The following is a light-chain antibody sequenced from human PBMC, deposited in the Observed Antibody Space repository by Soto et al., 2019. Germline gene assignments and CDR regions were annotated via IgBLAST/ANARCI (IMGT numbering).Light chain of an antibody. J-gene: IGKJ1*01. CDR3: QEHGSSPRT. CDR2: GES. V-gene: IGKV3-20*01. CDR1: QSVSNNY. Sequence: EIVLMQSPGTLSLSPGERATLSCRASQSVSNNYLAWYQQKPGQAPRLLIYGESNRATGIPDRFSGSGSGTDFNLTISRLEPEDFAVYYCQEHGSSPRTCGQGTKVDIK.